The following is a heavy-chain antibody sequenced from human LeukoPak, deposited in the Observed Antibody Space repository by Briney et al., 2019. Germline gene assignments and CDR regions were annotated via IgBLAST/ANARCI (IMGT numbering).Heavy chain of an antibody. V-gene: IGHV3-74*01. D-gene: IGHD5-12*01. CDR2: INGDASRT. J-gene: IGHJ4*02. Sequence: GGSLRLSCAASGFTFSNYWMDWVRQAPGKGLVWLSRINGDASRTTYADSVKGRCTTSRDNAKNTVYLQMNNLRAEDTAVYYCVRECYFSGYDNRVFDHWGQGTLVTVSS. CDR1: GFTFSNYW. CDR3: VRECYFSGYDNRVFDH.